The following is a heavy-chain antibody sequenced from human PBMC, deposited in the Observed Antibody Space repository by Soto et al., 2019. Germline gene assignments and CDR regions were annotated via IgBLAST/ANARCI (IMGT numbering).Heavy chain of an antibody. CDR2: VIPLLDAS. J-gene: IGHJ6*03. Sequence: QVQLVQSGADVKKPGSSVKISCTASGAAFSNYTFTWVRRAPGQGLEWVGRVIPLLDASNYAEKFQDRVTIGADRSTSTGYREVSGLRAEDSAIYYCASGKRQMSQDRMGFYYYMDVCGKGTTVTVSS. CDR1: GAAFSNYT. D-gene: IGHD1-1*01. V-gene: IGHV1-69*08. CDR3: ASGKRQMSQDRMGFYYYMDV.